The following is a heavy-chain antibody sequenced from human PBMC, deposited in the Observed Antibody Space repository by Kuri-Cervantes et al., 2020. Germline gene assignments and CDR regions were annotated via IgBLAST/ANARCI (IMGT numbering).Heavy chain of an antibody. V-gene: IGHV4-59*01. Sequence: GSLRLSCTVSGGSISSYYWSWIRQPPGKGLEWIGYIYYSGSTNYNPSLKSRVNISVDTSKNQFSLKLSSVTAADTAVYYCAKDYRSPSSDCLFDYWGQGILVTVSS. D-gene: IGHD2-21*02. J-gene: IGHJ4*02. CDR2: IYYSGST. CDR1: GGSISSYY. CDR3: AKDYRSPSSDCLFDY.